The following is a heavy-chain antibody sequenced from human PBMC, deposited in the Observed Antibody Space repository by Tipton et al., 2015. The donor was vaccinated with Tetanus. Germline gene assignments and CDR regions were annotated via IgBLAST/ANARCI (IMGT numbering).Heavy chain of an antibody. D-gene: IGHD4-17*01. J-gene: IGHJ4*02. CDR3: ARSETLDYGDYSFYFDY. Sequence: LRLSCTVSGGSISGSSYYWGWIRQPPGKGLEWIGYIFYSGSTNYNPSLKSRVTISVDTSKNQFSLKLSSVTAADTAVYYCARSETLDYGDYSFYFDYWGQGTLVTVSS. CDR1: GGSISGSSYY. CDR2: IFYSGST. V-gene: IGHV4-61*05.